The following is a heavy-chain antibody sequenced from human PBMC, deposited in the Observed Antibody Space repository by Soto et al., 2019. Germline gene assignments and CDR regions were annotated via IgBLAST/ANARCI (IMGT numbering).Heavy chain of an antibody. V-gene: IGHV1-2*02. CDR2: INPNSGGT. J-gene: IGHJ6*02. Sequence: RASVKVSCKASGYTFTGYYMHWVRQAPGQGLEWMGWINPNSGGTNYAQKFQGRVTMTRDTSISTAYMELSRLRSDDTAVYYCARGAPMPTYYYYGMDVWGQGTTVTVSS. CDR3: ARGAPMPTYYYYGMDV. CDR1: GYTFTGYY. D-gene: IGHD2-2*01.